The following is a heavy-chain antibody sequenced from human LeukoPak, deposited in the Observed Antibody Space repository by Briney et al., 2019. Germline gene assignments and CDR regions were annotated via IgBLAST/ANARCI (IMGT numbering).Heavy chain of an antibody. CDR3: ARDPRRSRGELGYYYYMDV. CDR1: GGSISSYY. D-gene: IGHD3-10*01. J-gene: IGHJ6*03. CDR2: IYTSGGT. Sequence: PSETLSLTCTVSGGSISSYYWSWIRQPAGKGLEWIGRIYTSGGTNYNPSLKSRVAMSVDTSKNQFSLKLSSVTAADTAVYYCARDPRRSRGELGYYYYMDVWGKGTTVTISS. V-gene: IGHV4-4*07.